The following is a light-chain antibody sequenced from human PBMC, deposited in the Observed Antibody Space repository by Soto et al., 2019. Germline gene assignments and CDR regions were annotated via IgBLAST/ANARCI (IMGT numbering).Light chain of an antibody. CDR1: SSDVGGSAY. Sequence: QSALTQPAAVSGSPGQSITISCTGTSSDVGGSAYVSWCQQFPGNVPRLLIYKVTNRPSGVSYRFSGSKSGNTASLTISGLQAEDEADYFRTSSTTGSLYVFGTGTKVTVL. J-gene: IGLJ1*01. CDR2: KVT. V-gene: IGLV2-14*01. CDR3: TSSTTGSLYV.